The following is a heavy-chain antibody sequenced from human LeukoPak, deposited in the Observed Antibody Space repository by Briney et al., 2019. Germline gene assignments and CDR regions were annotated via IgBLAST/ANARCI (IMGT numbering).Heavy chain of an antibody. CDR3: ARNPLDTAMVDYYYYYMDV. Sequence: GGSLRLSCAASGFTFSNYGMHWVRQAPGKGLEWVAVISYDGSNKYYADSVKGRFTISRDNSKNTLYLQMNSLRAEDTAVYYCARNPLDTAMVDYYYYYMDVWGKGTTVTVSS. CDR2: ISYDGSNK. V-gene: IGHV3-30*03. J-gene: IGHJ6*03. D-gene: IGHD5-18*01. CDR1: GFTFSNYG.